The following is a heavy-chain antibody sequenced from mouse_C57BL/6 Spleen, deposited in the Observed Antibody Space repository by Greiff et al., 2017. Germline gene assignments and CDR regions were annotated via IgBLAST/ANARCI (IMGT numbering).Heavy chain of an antibody. CDR1: GYSFTGYY. V-gene: IGHV1-42*01. CDR3: ARGLAYYGSRGDYAMDY. Sequence: EVQLQQSGPELVKPGASVKISCKASGYSFTGYYMNWVKQSPEKSLEWIGEINPSTGGTTSNQKFKAKATLTVYKSSSTAYMQLTRLTSEDSSVSYYARGLAYYGSRGDYAMDYWGQGTSVTVAA. D-gene: IGHD1-1*01. CDR2: INPSTGGT. J-gene: IGHJ4*01.